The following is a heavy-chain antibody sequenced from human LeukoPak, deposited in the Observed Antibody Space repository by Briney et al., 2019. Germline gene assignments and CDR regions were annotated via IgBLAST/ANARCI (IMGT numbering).Heavy chain of an antibody. CDR1: GFTFDDYG. J-gene: IGHJ6*02. CDR3: ARDWSLGPPRLDQLLFANYYYYGMDV. Sequence: RAGGSLRLSCAASGFTFDDYGMSWVRQAPGKGLEWVSGINWNGGSTGYADSVKGRFTISRDNAKNSLSLQMNSLRAEDTALYHWARDWSLGPPRLDQLLFANYYYYGMDVGGQGPRVAVPS. D-gene: IGHD2-2*01. CDR2: INWNGGST. V-gene: IGHV3-20*01.